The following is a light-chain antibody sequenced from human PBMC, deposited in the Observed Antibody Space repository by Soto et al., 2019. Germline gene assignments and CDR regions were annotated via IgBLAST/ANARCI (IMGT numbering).Light chain of an antibody. CDR2: AAS. CDR3: QQVNSYPQLT. CDR1: QGISTY. V-gene: IGKV1-9*01. Sequence: DIQLTQSPSFLSASVGDRVIITCRASQGISTYLAWHQQKPGKAPKLLIYAASALQSGVPSRFSGSGSGTEFTLTISSLQPEDFATYYCQQVNSYPQLTFGGGTKVEIK. J-gene: IGKJ4*01.